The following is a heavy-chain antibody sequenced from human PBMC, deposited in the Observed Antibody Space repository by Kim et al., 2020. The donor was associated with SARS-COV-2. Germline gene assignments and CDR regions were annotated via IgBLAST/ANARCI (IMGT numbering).Heavy chain of an antibody. CDR2: ISSNGGSK. CDR1: GFTFSSYA. Sequence: GGSLRLSCSASGFTFSSYAMHWVRQAPGKGLEWVAAISSNGGSKYYADSVKGRFTISRDNSKNTLYLQMSSLRAEDTAVYYCVKVTITRTRNNVDLCGQG. D-gene: IGHD1-20*01. V-gene: IGHV3-64D*09. CDR3: VKVTITRTRNNVDL. J-gene: IGHJ3*01.